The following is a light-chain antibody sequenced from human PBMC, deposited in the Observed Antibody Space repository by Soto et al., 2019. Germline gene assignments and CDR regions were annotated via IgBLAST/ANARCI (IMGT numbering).Light chain of an antibody. V-gene: IGLV2-8*01. CDR1: SSDVGGYNY. CDR2: EVS. CDR3: SSFAGSNRV. Sequence: QSALTQPPSASGSPGQSVTISCTGTSSDVGGYNYASWYQQHPGKAPKLMIYEVSKRPSGVPDRFSGSKSGNTASLTVSGLQAEDEAEYYCSSFAGSNRVFGTGTKVTVL. J-gene: IGLJ1*01.